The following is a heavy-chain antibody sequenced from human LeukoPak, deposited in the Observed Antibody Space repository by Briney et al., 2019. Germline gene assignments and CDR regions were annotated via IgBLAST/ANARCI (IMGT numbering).Heavy chain of an antibody. CDR1: GFTFSSYA. D-gene: IGHD4-17*01. J-gene: IGHJ6*04. Sequence: GGSLRLSCSASGFTFSSYAMHWVRQAPGKGLEYVSAISSNGGSTYYADSVKGRFTISRDNSKNTLYLQVNSLRAEDTAMYYCVKYGDYFYGMDVWGKGTTVTVSS. V-gene: IGHV3-64D*06. CDR2: ISSNGGST. CDR3: VKYGDYFYGMDV.